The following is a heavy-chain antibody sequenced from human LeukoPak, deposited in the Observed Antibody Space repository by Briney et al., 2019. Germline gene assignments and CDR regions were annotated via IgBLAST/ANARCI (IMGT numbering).Heavy chain of an antibody. CDR2: INHSGST. Sequence: SQTLSLTCTVSGGSISSGSYYWSWIRQPPGKGLEWIGEINHSGSTNYNPSLKSRVTISVDTSKNQFSLKLSSVTAADTAVYYCARKTLVVAATPSRGRYFDLWGRGTLVTVSS. V-gene: IGHV4-39*07. D-gene: IGHD2-15*01. J-gene: IGHJ2*01. CDR3: ARKTLVVAATPSRGRYFDL. CDR1: GGSISSGSYY.